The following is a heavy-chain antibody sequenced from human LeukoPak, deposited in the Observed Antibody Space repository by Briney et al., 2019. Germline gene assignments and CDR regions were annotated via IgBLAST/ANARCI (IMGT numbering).Heavy chain of an antibody. CDR3: ATGGKVAGTLFDY. Sequence: APVKVSCKASGFTFTGYYMHWVRQAPGQGLEWMGWINPNSGGTNYAQKFQGRVTMTRDMSISTAYMELSRLRSDDTAVYYCATGGKVAGTLFDYWGQGTLVTVSS. V-gene: IGHV1-2*02. CDR1: GFTFTGYY. J-gene: IGHJ4*02. CDR2: INPNSGGT. D-gene: IGHD6-19*01.